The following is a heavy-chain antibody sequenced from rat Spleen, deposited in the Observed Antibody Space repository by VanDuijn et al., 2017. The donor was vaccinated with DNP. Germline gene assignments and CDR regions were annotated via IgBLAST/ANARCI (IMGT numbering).Heavy chain of an antibody. J-gene: IGHJ3*01. CDR2: ISYDGSST. Sequence: EVHLVESGGGLVQPGRSLKISCAASGFTFSDYNMAWVRQAPKKGLEWVATISYDGSSTYYRDSVKGRFTISRDNAKSTLYLQMDSLRSEDTGTYYCASLNNYVGFAYLGQGTLVTVSS. CDR3: ASLNNYVGFAY. V-gene: IGHV5-7*01. CDR1: GFTFSDYN. D-gene: IGHD1-10*01.